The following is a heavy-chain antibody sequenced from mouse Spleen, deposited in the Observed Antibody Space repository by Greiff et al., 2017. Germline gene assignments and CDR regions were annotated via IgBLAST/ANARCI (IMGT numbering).Heavy chain of an antibody. CDR2: ISTLAYSI. V-gene: IGHV5-15*01. CDR1: GFTFSDYG. J-gene: IGHJ1*01. CDR3: ARPTMIRYFDV. Sequence: EVKVVESGGGLVKPGGSLKLSCAASGFTFSDYGMAWVRQAPGKGPEWVAFISTLAYSIYYADTVTGRFTISRENAKNTLYLEMSSLRSEDTAMYYCARPTMIRYFDVWGAGTTVTVSS. D-gene: IGHD2-4*01.